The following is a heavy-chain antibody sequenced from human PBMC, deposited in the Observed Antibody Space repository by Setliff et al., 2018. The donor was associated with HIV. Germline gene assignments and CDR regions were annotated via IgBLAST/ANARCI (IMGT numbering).Heavy chain of an antibody. CDR2: ISGSGSTI. CDR3: VKDSEGGYTYGAYDY. D-gene: IGHD5-18*01. V-gene: IGHV3-48*03. Sequence: GGSLRLSCAASGFTFSTSEMNWVRQAPGKGLEWVSYISGSGSTIYYADSVKGRFTISRDNSKNSLNLQMNSLRAEDTAVYYCVKDSEGGYTYGAYDYWGQGTLVTVSS. CDR1: GFTFSTSE. J-gene: IGHJ4*02.